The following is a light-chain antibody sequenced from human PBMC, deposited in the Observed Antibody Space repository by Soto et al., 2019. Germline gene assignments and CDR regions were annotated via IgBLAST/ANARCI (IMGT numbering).Light chain of an antibody. Sequence: QAVVTQEPSLTVSPGGTVTLTCASSTGAVTSGYYPNWFQQKPGQAPRALISSNKHSWTPARFSGSLLGGKAALTLSGVRPEDEAEYYCLLYYGGVQLVFGGGTKVTVL. V-gene: IGLV7-43*01. CDR1: TGAVTSGYY. J-gene: IGLJ2*01. CDR3: LLYYGGVQLV. CDR2: S.